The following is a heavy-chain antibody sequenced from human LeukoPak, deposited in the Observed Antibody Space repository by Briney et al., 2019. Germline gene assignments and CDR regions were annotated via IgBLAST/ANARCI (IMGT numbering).Heavy chain of an antibody. J-gene: IGHJ3*02. CDR2: ISYIGST. D-gene: IGHD4-17*01. V-gene: IGHV4-59*11. CDR3: ARDLVTVTKGFDI. Sequence: SETLSLTCAVSDDSFSSHYWTWIRQPPGKGLEWIGYISYIGSTNYNPSLNSRVIISIDTSRNQFSLRLSSVTAADTAVYYCARDLVTVTKGFDIWGQGTMVSVSS. CDR1: DDSFSSHY.